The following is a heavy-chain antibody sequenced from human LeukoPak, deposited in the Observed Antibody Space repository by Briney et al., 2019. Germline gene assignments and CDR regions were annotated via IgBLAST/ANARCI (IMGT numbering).Heavy chain of an antibody. CDR1: GFTFSSYA. J-gene: IGHJ4*02. CDR2: ISGSGGST. V-gene: IGHV3-23*01. D-gene: IGHD3-10*01. CDR3: AKHRLGYYGSGSYYDY. Sequence: GGSLRLSRAASGFTFSSYAMSWVRQAPGKGLEWVSAISGSGGSTYYADSVKGRFTISRDNSKNTLYLQMNSLRAEDTAVYYCAKHRLGYYGSGSYYDYWGQGALVTVSS.